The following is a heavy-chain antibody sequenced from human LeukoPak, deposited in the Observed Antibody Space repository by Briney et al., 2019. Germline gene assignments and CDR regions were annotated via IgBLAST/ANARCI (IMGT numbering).Heavy chain of an antibody. D-gene: IGHD6-19*01. Sequence: ASVKVSCKASGYTFTGYYMHWVRQAPGQGLEWMGWINPNSGGTNYAQKFQGRVTMTRNTSISTAYMELSSLRSEDTAVYYCARGHSSGWFLVDYWGQGTLVTVSS. CDR2: INPNSGGT. J-gene: IGHJ4*02. V-gene: IGHV1-2*02. CDR3: ARGHSSGWFLVDY. CDR1: GYTFTGYY.